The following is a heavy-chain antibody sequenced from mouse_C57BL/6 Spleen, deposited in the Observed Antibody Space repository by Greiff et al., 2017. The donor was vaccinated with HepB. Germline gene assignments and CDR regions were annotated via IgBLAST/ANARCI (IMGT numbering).Heavy chain of an antibody. CDR2: ISSGSSTI. CDR3: ASPAMDY. CDR1: GFTFSDYG. Sequence: EVMLVESGGGLVKPGGSLKLSCAASGFTFSDYGMRWVRQAPEKGLEWVAYISSGSSTIYYADTVKGRFTISRDNAKNTLFLQMTSLRSEDTAMYYCASPAMDYWGQGTSVTVSS. V-gene: IGHV5-17*01. J-gene: IGHJ4*01.